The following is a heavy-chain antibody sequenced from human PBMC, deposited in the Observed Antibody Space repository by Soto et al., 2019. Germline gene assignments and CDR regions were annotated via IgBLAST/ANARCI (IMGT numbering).Heavy chain of an antibody. CDR1: GDSMRGYHFY. J-gene: IGHJ4*02. Sequence: SETLSLTCSVSGDSMRGYHFYWGWIRQAPGKGLEWIGSAYFSGGNTYYSPSLKSRVSISVDTSKNEFSLRLTSLTAADTAVYFCAYGSSSAWIDYWGRGTLVTVYS. CDR3: AYGSSSAWIDY. V-gene: IGHV4-39*01. D-gene: IGHD6-25*01. CDR2: AYFSGGNT.